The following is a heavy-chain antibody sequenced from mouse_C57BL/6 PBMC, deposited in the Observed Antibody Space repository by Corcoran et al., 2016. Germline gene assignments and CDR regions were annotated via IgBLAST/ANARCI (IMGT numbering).Heavy chain of an antibody. V-gene: IGHV9-3*01. CDR3: ARGDHEYYAMDY. J-gene: IGHJ4*01. CDR1: GYTFTTYG. CDR2: INTYSGVP. Sequence: QIQLVQSGPELKKPGETVKISCKASGYTFTTYGMSWVKQAPGKGLKWMGWINTYSGVPTYADDFKGRFAFSLETSASTAYLQINNLKNEDMATYFCARGDHEYYAMDYWGQGTSVTVSS. D-gene: IGHD3-3*01.